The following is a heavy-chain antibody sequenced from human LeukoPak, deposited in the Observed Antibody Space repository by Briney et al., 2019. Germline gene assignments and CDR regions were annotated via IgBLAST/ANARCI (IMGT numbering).Heavy chain of an antibody. J-gene: IGHJ6*02. Sequence: GASVKVSCKASGGTFSSYAISWVRQAPGQGLEWMGRIIPILGIANYAQKFQGRVTITADKSTSTAYMELSSLRSEDTAVYYCARSPSIADFYYYGMDVWGQGTTVTVSS. CDR3: ARSPSIADFYYYGMDV. CDR2: IIPILGIA. V-gene: IGHV1-69*04. CDR1: GGTFSSYA. D-gene: IGHD6-6*01.